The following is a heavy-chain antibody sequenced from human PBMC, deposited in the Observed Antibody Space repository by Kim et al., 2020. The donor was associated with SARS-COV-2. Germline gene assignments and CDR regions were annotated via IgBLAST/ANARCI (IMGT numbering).Heavy chain of an antibody. J-gene: IGHJ3*02. V-gene: IGHV4-59*09. Sequence: PSLKSRVTISVATSKNQCSLKLSSVTAADTAVYYCARGYYDSSGGDAFDIWGQGTMVTVSS. D-gene: IGHD3-22*01. CDR3: ARGYYDSSGGDAFDI.